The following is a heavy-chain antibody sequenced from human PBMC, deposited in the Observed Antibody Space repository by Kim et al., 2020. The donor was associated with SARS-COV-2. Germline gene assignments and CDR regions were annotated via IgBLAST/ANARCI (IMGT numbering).Heavy chain of an antibody. D-gene: IGHD3-16*01. CDR2: ISGSGGTT. V-gene: IGHV3-23*01. CDR3: AKTKDGVKPRGYLDY. Sequence: GGSLRLSCAASGFTFSDYAMTWVRQAPGKGLEWVSNISGSGGTTYYADSVKGRFTISRDNSKNTLYLQMNSLRAEDTAVYYCAKTKDGVKPRGYLDYWGQCALVTVSS. J-gene: IGHJ4*02. CDR1: GFTFSDYA.